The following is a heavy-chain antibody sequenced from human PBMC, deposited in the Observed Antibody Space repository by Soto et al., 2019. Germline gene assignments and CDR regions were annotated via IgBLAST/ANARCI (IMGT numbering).Heavy chain of an antibody. Sequence: GVTVEVSFKGSGFTFTSFGNRWVRQAPGQGLEWMGWISAYNGNTNYAQKLQGRVTMTTDTSTSTAYMELRSLRSDDTAVYYCARDRDWFDPWGQGTLVTVSS. V-gene: IGHV1-18*01. J-gene: IGHJ5*02. CDR1: GFTFTSFG. CDR2: ISAYNGNT. CDR3: ARDRDWFDP.